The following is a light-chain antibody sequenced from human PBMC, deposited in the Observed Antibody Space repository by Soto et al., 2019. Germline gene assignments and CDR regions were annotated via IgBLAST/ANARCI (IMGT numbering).Light chain of an antibody. CDR3: QQYGTPRSVT. J-gene: IGKJ5*01. CDR1: QSVSSY. V-gene: IGKV3-11*01. CDR2: DAS. Sequence: EIVLTQSPATLSLSPGERATLSCRASQSVSSYLAWYQQEPGQAPRLLIYDASNRATGIPARFSGSGSGTDFTLTISKVEPEDFAVYYCQQYGTPRSVTFGQGTRLEI.